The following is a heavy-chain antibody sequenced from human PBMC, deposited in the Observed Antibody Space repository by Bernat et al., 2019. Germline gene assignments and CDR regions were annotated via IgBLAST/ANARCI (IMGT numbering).Heavy chain of an antibody. Sequence: QVQLVESGGGLVKPGGSPRLSCAASGFTFSDYYMSWIRQAPGKGLEWVSYISSSGSTIYYADSVKGRFTISRDNAKNSLYLQMNSLRAEDTAVYYCARVVTPSFLEWLHAFDYWGQGTLVTVSS. CDR1: GFTFSDYY. CDR2: ISSSGSTI. CDR3: ARVVTPSFLEWLHAFDY. J-gene: IGHJ4*02. D-gene: IGHD3-3*02. V-gene: IGHV3-11*01.